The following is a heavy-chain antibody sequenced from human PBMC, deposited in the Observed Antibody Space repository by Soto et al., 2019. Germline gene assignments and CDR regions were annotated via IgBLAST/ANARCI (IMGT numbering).Heavy chain of an antibody. Sequence: EVQLLESEGGLVQPGKSLRLSCAASGFIFSDYAMSWVRQAPGKGLEWVSALSGSGSSTYYADSVKGRFPISRDNLKNTVSLQMDTLTVEDTAVYYCAKGGVTRSYYYAMDVWGQGTTVTVSS. CDR2: LSGSGSST. J-gene: IGHJ6*02. V-gene: IGHV3-23*01. CDR1: GFIFSDYA. CDR3: AKGGVTRSYYYAMDV.